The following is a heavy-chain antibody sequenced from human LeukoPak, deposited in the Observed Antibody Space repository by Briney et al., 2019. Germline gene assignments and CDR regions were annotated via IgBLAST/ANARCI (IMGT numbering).Heavy chain of an antibody. Sequence: ASVKVSCKASGYTFTSYYMHWVRQAPAQGLEWMGIINPSGGSTSYAQKFQGRVTMTRDMSTSTVYMELSRLRSDDTAVYYCARVNSITMVRGVIRNYYYYMDVWGKGTTVTISS. V-gene: IGHV1-46*01. CDR1: GYTFTSYY. J-gene: IGHJ6*03. CDR3: ARVNSITMVRGVIRNYYYYMDV. D-gene: IGHD3-10*01. CDR2: INPSGGST.